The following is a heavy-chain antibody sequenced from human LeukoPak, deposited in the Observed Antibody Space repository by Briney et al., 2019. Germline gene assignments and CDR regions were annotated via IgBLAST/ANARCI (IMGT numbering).Heavy chain of an antibody. V-gene: IGHV4-59*11. CDR2: IYYSGDT. D-gene: IGHD6-19*01. CDR3: ARDNSAVAFDY. Sequence: SETQSLTCSVSGASILSHYWSWIRQPPGEGLEWIGYIYYSGDTNYNPSLKSRVTISQDTSKNQFSLKLTSVTAADTAVYYCARDNSAVAFDYWGQGTLVTVSS. CDR1: GASILSHY. J-gene: IGHJ4*02.